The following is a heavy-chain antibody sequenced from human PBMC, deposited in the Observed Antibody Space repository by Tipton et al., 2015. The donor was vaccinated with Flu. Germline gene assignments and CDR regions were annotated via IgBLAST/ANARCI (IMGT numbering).Heavy chain of an antibody. J-gene: IGHJ4*02. CDR3: ARGRYCSSTSCSYFDY. Sequence: SLRLSCAASGFTFTTYWMSWVRQAPGKGLEWVANIKQDGSAKYYVDSVKGRFTISRDNAKNSLLLQMNSLRAEDTAVYYCARGRYCSSTSCSYFDYWGQGTLVTVSS. V-gene: IGHV3-7*01. CDR2: IKQDGSAK. D-gene: IGHD2-2*01. CDR1: GFTFTTYW.